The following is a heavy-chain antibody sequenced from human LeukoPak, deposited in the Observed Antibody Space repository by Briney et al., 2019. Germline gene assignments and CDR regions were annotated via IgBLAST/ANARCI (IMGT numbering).Heavy chain of an antibody. Sequence: GGSLRLSCAASGFTFSSYGMSWVRQAPGKGLEWVSDISGSGGSTYYAYSVKGRFTISRDNSKNTLYLQMNSLRAEDTAVYYCAKEGYRGFDYWGQGTLVTVSS. CDR3: AKEGYRGFDY. CDR1: GFTFSSYG. V-gene: IGHV3-23*01. CDR2: ISGSGGST. D-gene: IGHD3-10*01. J-gene: IGHJ4*02.